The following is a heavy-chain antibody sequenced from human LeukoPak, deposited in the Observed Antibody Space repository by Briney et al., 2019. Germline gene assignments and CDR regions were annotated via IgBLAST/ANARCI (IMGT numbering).Heavy chain of an antibody. J-gene: IGHJ3*02. CDR1: GGSISSTDYF. V-gene: IGHV4-39*07. D-gene: IGHD6-19*01. Sequence: PSETLSLTCTVSGGSISSTDYFWGWIRQPPGKGLEWIGSVDYSGSTYYNPSLKSRLIISLDTSKNQFSLKLSSVTAADTAIYYCASPYSSGWRGDAFDIWGQGTMVTVSS. CDR2: VDYSGST. CDR3: ASPYSSGWRGDAFDI.